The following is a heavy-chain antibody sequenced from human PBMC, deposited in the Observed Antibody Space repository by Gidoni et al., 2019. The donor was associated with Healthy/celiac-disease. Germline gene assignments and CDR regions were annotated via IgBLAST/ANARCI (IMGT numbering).Heavy chain of an antibody. CDR3: ARNPYSYGLYEVPDY. V-gene: IGHV3-48*02. CDR2: ISSSSSTI. D-gene: IGHD5-18*01. CDR1: GFTFRSYS. J-gene: IGHJ4*02. Sequence: EVQLVESGGGLVQPGGSLRLSCAASGFTFRSYSMNWVRQAPGKGLEWVSYISSSSSTIYYADSVKGRFTISRDNAKNSLYLQMNSLRDEDTAVYYCARNPYSYGLYEVPDYWGQGNLVTVSS.